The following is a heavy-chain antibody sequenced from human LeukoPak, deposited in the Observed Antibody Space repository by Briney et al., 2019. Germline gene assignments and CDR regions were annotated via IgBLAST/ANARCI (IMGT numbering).Heavy chain of an antibody. D-gene: IGHD4-23*01. Sequence: ASVKVSCKASGYTFTSYYTHWVRQAPGQGLEWMGWISAYKGNTNYAQKLQGRVTMTTDTSTSTAYMELRRLRSDDTAVYYCARDRQDDGGNLFYYYYYMGVWGKGTTVTIPS. CDR3: ARDRQDDGGNLFYYYYYMGV. CDR2: ISAYKGNT. CDR1: GYTFTSYY. V-gene: IGHV1-18*04. J-gene: IGHJ6*03.